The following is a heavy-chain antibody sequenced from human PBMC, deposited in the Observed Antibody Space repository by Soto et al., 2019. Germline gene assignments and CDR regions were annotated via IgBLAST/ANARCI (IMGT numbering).Heavy chain of an antibody. J-gene: IGHJ6*02. V-gene: IGHV4-39*01. CDR2: IYYSGST. CDR1: GGSISSSGYY. CDR3: ARLRASAYYYYGMDV. D-gene: IGHD6-25*01. Sequence: QLQLQESGPGLVKPSETLSLTCTVSGGSISSSGYYWGWIRQPPGKGLEWIGNIYYSGSTYYNPSLKSRVTISVDTSKNQFSLKLSSVTAADTAVYYCARLRASAYYYYGMDVWGQGTTVTVSS.